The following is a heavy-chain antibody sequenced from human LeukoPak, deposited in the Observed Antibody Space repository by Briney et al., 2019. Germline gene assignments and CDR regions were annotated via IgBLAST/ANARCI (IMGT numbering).Heavy chain of an antibody. CDR2: IYYSGST. Sequence: KTSETLSLTCTVSGGSISSHYWSWIRQPPGKGLEWIGYIYYSGSTNYNPSLKSRVTISVDTSKNQFSLKLSSVTAADTAVYYCARVPILTGYYPLYYFDYWGPGTLVTVSS. V-gene: IGHV4-59*11. CDR1: GGSISSHY. CDR3: ARVPILTGYYPLYYFDY. J-gene: IGHJ4*02. D-gene: IGHD3-9*01.